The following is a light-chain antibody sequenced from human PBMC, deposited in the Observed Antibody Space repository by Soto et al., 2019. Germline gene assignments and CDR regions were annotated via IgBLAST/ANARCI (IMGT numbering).Light chain of an antibody. CDR1: QNINNY. V-gene: IGKV1-33*01. CDR2: DAS. CDR3: QQYENLPT. J-gene: IGKJ5*01. Sequence: DIQMTQSPSSLSASVGDRVTTTCQASQNINNYLNWYQQKPGRAPKLLIYDASNMEAGVPSGFRGSGSGTDFTFTISRLQPEDIATYYCQQYENLPTFGQGTRLEIK.